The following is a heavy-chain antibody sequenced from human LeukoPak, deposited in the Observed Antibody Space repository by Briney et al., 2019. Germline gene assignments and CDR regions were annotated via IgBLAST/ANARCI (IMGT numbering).Heavy chain of an antibody. CDR2: IRSKAYGGTT. CDR3: TRDGPHLYCSGGGYYSATRLFDY. CDR1: GFTFGDYA. Sequence: GGSLRLSCTASGFTFGDYAMSWFRQAPGKGLEWVGFIRSKAYGGTTEYAASVKGRFTNSRDVSKSIAYLQINSLKTEDTAVYYCTRDGPHLYCSGGGYYSATRLFDYWGQGTLVTVSS. J-gene: IGHJ4*02. D-gene: IGHD2-15*01. V-gene: IGHV3-49*03.